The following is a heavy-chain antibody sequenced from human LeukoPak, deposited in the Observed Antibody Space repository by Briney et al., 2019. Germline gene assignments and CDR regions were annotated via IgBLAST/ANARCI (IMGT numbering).Heavy chain of an antibody. Sequence: GASVKVSCKASGGTFSSYAISWVRQAPGQGLEWMGRIIPILGIANYAQKFQGRVTITADKSTSTAYMELSSLRSEDTAVYYCASTKYCSGGSCPRSPFDYWGQGTLVTVSS. CDR1: GGTFSSYA. CDR3: ASTKYCSGGSCPRSPFDY. CDR2: IIPILGIA. J-gene: IGHJ4*02. V-gene: IGHV1-69*04. D-gene: IGHD2-15*01.